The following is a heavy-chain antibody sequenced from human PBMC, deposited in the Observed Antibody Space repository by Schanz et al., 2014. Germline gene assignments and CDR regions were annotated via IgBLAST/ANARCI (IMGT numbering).Heavy chain of an antibody. CDR2: ISGDHRNT. V-gene: IGHV3-23*04. CDR1: GFAVDNYY. Sequence: EVQLVASGGGLVQPGGSLRLSCAASGFAVDNYYMSCVRQAPGRGLEWVSSISGDHRNTFYADSVKGRFTISRDNSKNTLYLQMNSLRADDTAVYYCAKAADWPVTRFDPWGQGTLVTVSS. J-gene: IGHJ5*02. CDR3: AKAADWPVTRFDP. D-gene: IGHD3-9*01.